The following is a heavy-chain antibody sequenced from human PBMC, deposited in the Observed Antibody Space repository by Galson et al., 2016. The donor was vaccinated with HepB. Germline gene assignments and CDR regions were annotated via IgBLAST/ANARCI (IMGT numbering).Heavy chain of an antibody. CDR1: GFTLSDNY. CDR3: ARIPHDSYHWYLDL. V-gene: IGHV3-53*05. CDR2: LYSGGSP. Sequence: SLRLSCAVSGFTLSDNYMNWVRQAPGKGLEWVSVLYSGGSPYYADTVKGRFTIARDNSNTALSLQMNSLKPDDTAFYFCARIPHDSYHWYLDLWGRGTLVTVSS. J-gene: IGHJ2*01. D-gene: IGHD3-10*01.